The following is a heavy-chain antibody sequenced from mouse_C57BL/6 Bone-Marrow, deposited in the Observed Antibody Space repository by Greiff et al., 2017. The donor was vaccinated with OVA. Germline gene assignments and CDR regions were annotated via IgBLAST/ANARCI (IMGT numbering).Heavy chain of an antibody. CDR2: IYPRSGNT. CDR3: GITTVVVGGDY. V-gene: IGHV1-81*01. J-gene: IGHJ3*01. CDR1: GYTFTSYG. Sequence: QVQLKESGAELARPGASVKLSCKASGYTFTSYGISWVKQRTGQGLEWIGEIYPRSGNTYYNEKFKGKATLTADKSSSTAYMELRSLTSEDSAVYFCGITTVVVGGDYWGQGTLVTVSA. D-gene: IGHD1-1*01.